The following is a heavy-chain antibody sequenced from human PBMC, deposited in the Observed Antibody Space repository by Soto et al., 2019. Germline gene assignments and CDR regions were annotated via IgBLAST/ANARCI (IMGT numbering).Heavy chain of an antibody. Sequence: QITLKESGPTLVKPTQTLTLTCTFSGFSLSTSGVGVGWIRQPPGKALEWLALIYWDDDKRYSPSLKSRLTITKDTSNNQVVPTMTNIDPVDTATYYCAHRPSYCSGGSCSSGFDYWGQGTLVTVSS. CDR3: AHRPSYCSGGSCSSGFDY. D-gene: IGHD2-15*01. V-gene: IGHV2-5*02. CDR1: GFSLSTSGVG. J-gene: IGHJ4*02. CDR2: IYWDDDK.